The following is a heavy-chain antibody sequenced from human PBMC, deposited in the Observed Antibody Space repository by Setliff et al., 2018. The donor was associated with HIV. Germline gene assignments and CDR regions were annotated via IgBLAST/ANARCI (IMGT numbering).Heavy chain of an antibody. V-gene: IGHV1-18*04. D-gene: IGHD3-16*02. CDR3: VRDGIIRTTRVFDY. Sequence: ASVKVSCKASTYTFTRNYMHWVRQAPGQGLEWMGWIDVNKGNTNYAEKFQGRVTLTTDTSMNTAYMEVRSLTSDDTAVYYCVRDGIIRTTRVFDYWGQGTLVTVSS. CDR2: IDVNKGNT. CDR1: TYTFTRNY. J-gene: IGHJ4*02.